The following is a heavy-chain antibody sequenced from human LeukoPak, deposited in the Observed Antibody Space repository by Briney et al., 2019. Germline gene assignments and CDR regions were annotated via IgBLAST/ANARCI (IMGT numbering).Heavy chain of an antibody. D-gene: IGHD3-16*02. Sequence: GGSLRLSCAASGFTFSSYAMSWVRQAPGKGLEWVSAISGSGGSAYYADSVKGRFTISRDNSKNTLYLQMNSLRAEDTAVYYCAKTVSGSYSYQGGDYWGQGTLVTVSS. CDR1: GFTFSSYA. CDR3: AKTVSGSYSYQGGDY. J-gene: IGHJ4*02. V-gene: IGHV3-23*01. CDR2: ISGSGGSA.